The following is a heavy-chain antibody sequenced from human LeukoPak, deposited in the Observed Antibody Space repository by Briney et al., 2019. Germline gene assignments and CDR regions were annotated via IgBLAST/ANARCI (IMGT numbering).Heavy chain of an antibody. V-gene: IGHV4-59*08. Sequence: SETLSLTCTVSGGSFSSYYWSWIRQPPGKGLEWIGYIYYSGSTNYNPSLKSRVTISVDTSKNQFSLKLSSVTAADTAVYYCARALGIGIYYYGMDVWGQGTTVTVSS. CDR2: IYYSGST. CDR3: ARALGIGIYYYGMDV. D-gene: IGHD7-27*01. CDR1: GGSFSSYY. J-gene: IGHJ6*02.